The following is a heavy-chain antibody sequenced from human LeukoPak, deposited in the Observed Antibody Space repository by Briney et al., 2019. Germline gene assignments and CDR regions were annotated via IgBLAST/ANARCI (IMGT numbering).Heavy chain of an antibody. CDR1: GYTFNSFG. V-gene: IGHV1-18*01. CDR2: ISAYNGNT. Sequence: ASVKVSCKASGYTFNSFGITWVRQAPGQGLEWMGWISAYNGNTNYAQKLQGRVTMTTDSSTSTAYMELRSLRSDDTAVYYCARDSNFSGYDFRSPDYWGQGTLVTVSS. CDR3: ARDSNFSGYDFRSPDY. D-gene: IGHD5-12*01. J-gene: IGHJ4*02.